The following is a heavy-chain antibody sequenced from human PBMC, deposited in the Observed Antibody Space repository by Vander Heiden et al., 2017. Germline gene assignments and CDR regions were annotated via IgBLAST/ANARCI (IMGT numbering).Heavy chain of an antibody. V-gene: IGHV3-23*01. D-gene: IGHD1-20*01. CDR1: GFTFCRSS. CDR3: AKRAVTGTHPDYGMDV. CDR2: ISGSGGST. Sequence: EVHLLESGGGLVQPGGSLGTSCAASGFTFCRSSMSWVRQGAGKGREWGSAISGSGGSTYYADSVKGRFTISRDNSKNTLYLQMNSLGAEDTAVYGCAKRAVTGTHPDYGMDVWGQGTTVTVSS. J-gene: IGHJ6*02.